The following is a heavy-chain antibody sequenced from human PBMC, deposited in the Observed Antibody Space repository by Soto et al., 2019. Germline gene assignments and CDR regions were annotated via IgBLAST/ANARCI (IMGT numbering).Heavy chain of an antibody. CDR1: GYTFTSYY. D-gene: IGHD1-26*01. CDR2: INPSGGST. CDR3: ARDFVSGYFDY. Sequence: ASVKVSCKASGYTFTSYYMHWVRQAPGQGLEWMGIINPSGGSTSYAQKSQGRVTMTRDTSTGTVYMELSSLRSEDTAVYYCARDFVSGYFDYWGQGTLVTVSS. J-gene: IGHJ4*02. V-gene: IGHV1-46*01.